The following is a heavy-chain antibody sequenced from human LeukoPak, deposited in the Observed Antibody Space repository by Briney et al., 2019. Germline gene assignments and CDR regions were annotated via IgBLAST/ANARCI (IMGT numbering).Heavy chain of an antibody. Sequence: SETLSLTCAVYGGSFSGYYWSWIRQPPGKGLEWIGEINHSGSTNYNPSLKSRVTISVDTSKNQFSLKLSSVTAADTAVYYRARGGYTDYWGQGTLVTVSS. D-gene: IGHD6-13*01. CDR2: INHSGST. V-gene: IGHV4-34*01. CDR3: ARGGYTDY. J-gene: IGHJ4*02. CDR1: GGSFSGYY.